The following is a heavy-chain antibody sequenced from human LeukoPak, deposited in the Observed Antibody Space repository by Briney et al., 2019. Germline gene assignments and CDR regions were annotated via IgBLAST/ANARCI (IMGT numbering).Heavy chain of an antibody. CDR2: IYYSGST. CDR3: ARVPYSNYGYYYYYMDV. D-gene: IGHD4-11*01. V-gene: IGHV4-59*01. J-gene: IGHJ6*03. CDR1: GGSISSYY. Sequence: SETLSLTCTVSGGSISSYYWSWIRQPPGKGLEWIGYIYYSGSTNYNPSLKSRVTISVDTSKNQFSLKLSSVTAADTAVYYCARVPYSNYGYYYYYMDVWGKGTTVTVSS.